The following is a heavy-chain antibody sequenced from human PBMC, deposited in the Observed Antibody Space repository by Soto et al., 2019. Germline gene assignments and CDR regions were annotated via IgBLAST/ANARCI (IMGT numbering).Heavy chain of an antibody. CDR1: GFTFSSYS. V-gene: IGHV3-30-3*01. Sequence: QVQLVESGGGVVQPGRSLRLSCAASGFTFSSYSMHWVRQAPGKGLEWVAVISHDGSDKYYADSVKGRFTISRDNSKNTLYLQMNSLRAEDTAVYYCAREAGVYGSGSYGMDVWGQGTTVTVSS. CDR3: AREAGVYGSGSYGMDV. J-gene: IGHJ6*02. CDR2: ISHDGSDK. D-gene: IGHD3-10*01.